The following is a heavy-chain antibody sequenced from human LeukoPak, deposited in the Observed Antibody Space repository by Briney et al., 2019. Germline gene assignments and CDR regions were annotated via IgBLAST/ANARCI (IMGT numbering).Heavy chain of an antibody. CDR3: AREGNSDCSSTSCYNDY. V-gene: IGHV4-4*07. Sequence: SESLSLTCTVSGGSISSYYWSWIRQPAGKGLEWIGRTYTSGSINYNPSLKSRVTMSVDTSKNQFSLKLSSVTAADTAVYYCAREGNSDCSSTSCYNDYWGQGTLVTVSS. D-gene: IGHD2-2*02. J-gene: IGHJ4*02. CDR2: TYTSGSI. CDR1: GGSISSYY.